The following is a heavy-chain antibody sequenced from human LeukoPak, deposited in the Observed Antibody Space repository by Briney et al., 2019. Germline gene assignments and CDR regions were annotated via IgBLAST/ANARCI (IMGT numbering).Heavy chain of an antibody. CDR1: GFTFSNFW. V-gene: IGHV3-9*01. Sequence: PGGSLRLSCTASGFTFSNFWMGWVRQAPGKGLEWVSGISWNSGSIGYADSVKGRFTISRDNAKNSLYLQMNSLRAEDTALYYCAKDMSGYWGQGTLVTVSS. CDR3: AKDMSGY. J-gene: IGHJ4*02. CDR2: ISWNSGSI. D-gene: IGHD3-10*01.